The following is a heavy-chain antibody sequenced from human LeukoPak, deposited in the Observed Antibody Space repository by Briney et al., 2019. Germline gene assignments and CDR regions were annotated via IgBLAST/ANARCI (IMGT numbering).Heavy chain of an antibody. Sequence: GESLKISCKASGYRFTSYWIGWVRQMPGKGLECMGIIHPGDSETRYSPSFQGQVTISADKSISTAYLQWSGLKASDTAMYYCARRGYCATTTCYRLFDYWGQGTLVTVSS. J-gene: IGHJ4*02. CDR3: ARRGYCATTTCYRLFDY. V-gene: IGHV5-51*01. CDR1: GYRFTSYW. CDR2: IHPGDSET. D-gene: IGHD2-2*01.